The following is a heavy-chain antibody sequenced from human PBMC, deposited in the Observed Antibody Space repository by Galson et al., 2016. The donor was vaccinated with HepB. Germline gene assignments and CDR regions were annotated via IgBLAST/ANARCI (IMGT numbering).Heavy chain of an antibody. Sequence: TLSLTCTVSGGSISSGYYYWSWIRQLPGKGLEWIGYISYSGSTDYNPSLQSRVTISADTSKNQLSLMLSSVTAADTAVYFCARDHCTGGVCYSSPWYYGMEVRGQGTTVTVSS. D-gene: IGHD2-8*02. CDR3: ARDHCTGGVCYSSPWYYGMEV. CDR2: ISYSGST. V-gene: IGHV4-31*03. J-gene: IGHJ6*02. CDR1: GGSISSGYYY.